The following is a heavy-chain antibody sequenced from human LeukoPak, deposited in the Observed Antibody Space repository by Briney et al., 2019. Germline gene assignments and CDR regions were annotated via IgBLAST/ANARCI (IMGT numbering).Heavy chain of an antibody. CDR1: GFTFSSYA. V-gene: IGHV3-23*01. Sequence: GGSLRLSRAASGFTFSSYAMSWVRQAPGKGLEWVSAISGSGGSTYYADSVKGRFTISRDNSKNTLYLQMNSPRAEDTAVYYCAKSSSSWYRFDYWGQGTLVTVSS. CDR2: ISGSGGST. J-gene: IGHJ4*02. D-gene: IGHD6-13*01. CDR3: AKSSSSWYRFDY.